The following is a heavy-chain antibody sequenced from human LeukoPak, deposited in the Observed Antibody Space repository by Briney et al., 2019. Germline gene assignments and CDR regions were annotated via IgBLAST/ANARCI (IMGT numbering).Heavy chain of an antibody. CDR1: GYSISGGYY. J-gene: IGHJ4*02. D-gene: IGHD5-24*01. V-gene: IGHV4-61*02. CDR2: IYTSGST. CDR3: ARGDGYGSFVDY. Sequence: SETLSLTCTVSGYSISGGYYWSWIRQPAGEGLEWIGRIYTSGSTNYNPSLKSRVTISVDTSKNQFSLKLSSVTAADTAVYYCARGDGYGSFVDYWGQGTLVTVSS.